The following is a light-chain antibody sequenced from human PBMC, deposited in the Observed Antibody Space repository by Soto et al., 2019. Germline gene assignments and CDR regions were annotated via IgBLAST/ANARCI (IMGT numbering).Light chain of an antibody. CDR1: SSDVGGYKN. CDR2: DVS. V-gene: IGLV2-14*01. Sequence: QSVLTQPASVSGSPGQSITISCTGTSSDVGGYKNVSWYQQHPGEAPKLMIYDVSNRPSGVSNRFSGSKSGNTASLTISGLQAEDEDDYYCSSYTSSSTRVFGTGTKVXVL. CDR3: SSYTSSSTRV. J-gene: IGLJ1*01.